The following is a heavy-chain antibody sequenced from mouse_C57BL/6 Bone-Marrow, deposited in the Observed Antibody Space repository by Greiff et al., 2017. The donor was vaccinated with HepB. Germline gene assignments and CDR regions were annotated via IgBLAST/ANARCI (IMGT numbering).Heavy chain of an antibody. CDR2: ISYDGSN. CDR1: GYSITSGYY. J-gene: IGHJ2*01. CDR3: AREDYGSRGDYFDY. V-gene: IGHV3-6*01. D-gene: IGHD1-1*01. Sequence: EVKVEESGPGLVKPSQSLSLTCSVTGYSITSGYYWNWIRQFPGNKLEWMGYISYDGSNNYNPSLKNRISITRDTSKNQFFLKLNSVTTEDTATYYCAREDYGSRGDYFDYWGQGTTLTVSS.